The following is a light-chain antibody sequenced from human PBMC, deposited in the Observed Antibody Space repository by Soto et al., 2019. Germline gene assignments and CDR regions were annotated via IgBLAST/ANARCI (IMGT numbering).Light chain of an antibody. CDR2: DAS. Sequence: DIQMTQSPSTLSASVGDRVTITCRASQSISSWLAWYQQKPGKAPKLLIFDASSLESGTPSRFSGAQSGTEFNLTISSLQSEDFGTYYCQEYKTYSFGGGTKVDIK. CDR1: QSISSW. CDR3: QEYKTYS. V-gene: IGKV1-5*01. J-gene: IGKJ4*01.